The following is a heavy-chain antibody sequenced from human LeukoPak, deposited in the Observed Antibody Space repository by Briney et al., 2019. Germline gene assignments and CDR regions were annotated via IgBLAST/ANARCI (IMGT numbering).Heavy chain of an antibody. CDR2: INSNTGNP. V-gene: IGHV7-4-1*02. J-gene: IGHJ4*02. D-gene: IGHD6-6*01. CDR3: ARTMLLAARPFDY. CDR1: GYTFTSYA. Sequence: ASVKVSCKASGYTFTSYAMNWVRQAPGQGLEWMGWINSNTGNPTYAQGFTGRFVFSLDTSVSTAYLQISSLQAEDTAVYYCARTMLLAARPFDYWGQGTLVPVSS.